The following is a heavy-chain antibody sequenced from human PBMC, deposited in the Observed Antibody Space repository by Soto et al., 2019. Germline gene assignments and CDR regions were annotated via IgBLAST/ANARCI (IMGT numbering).Heavy chain of an antibody. CDR1: GFTVHGNY. J-gene: IGHJ4*02. V-gene: IGHV3-53*01. CDR3: ASARTYNYASDF. Sequence: PGGSLRLSCAPSGFTVHGNYMTWVRQASGKGLEWVSVVFSGGRTFYADSVKGRFTISRDTSKNTLSLQMNSLRAEDTAVHFCASARTYNYASDFWGQGTLVTVSS. CDR2: VFSGGRT. D-gene: IGHD5-18*01.